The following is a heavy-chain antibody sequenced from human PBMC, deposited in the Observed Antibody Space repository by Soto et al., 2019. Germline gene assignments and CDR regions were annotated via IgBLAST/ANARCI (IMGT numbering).Heavy chain of an antibody. Sequence: GGSLRLSCAASGFTFRNYAMSWVRQAPGKGLEWVSAISAGGDYRYYAGSVKGRFTISRDNSRNMVYLQMSSLRAEDTAIYYYANGKCSGTSCSSVHYYRFDPWGQGTPVTVSS. CDR2: ISAGGDYR. D-gene: IGHD2-2*01. CDR1: GFTFRNYA. V-gene: IGHV3-23*01. CDR3: ANGKCSGTSCSSVHYYRFDP. J-gene: IGHJ5*02.